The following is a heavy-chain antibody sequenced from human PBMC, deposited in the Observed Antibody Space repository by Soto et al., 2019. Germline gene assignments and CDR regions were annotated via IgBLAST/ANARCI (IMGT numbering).Heavy chain of an antibody. J-gene: IGHJ4*02. CDR3: ARHGRSHSLDGEINY. D-gene: IGHD4-17*01. V-gene: IGHV4-39*01. Sequence: SETLSLTCTVSGGSISSSSYYWGWIRQPPGKGLEWIGSIYYSGSTYYNPSLKSRVTISVDTSKNQFSLKLGSVTAADTAVYYCARHGRSHSLDGEINYWGQGTLVTVSS. CDR1: GGSISSSSYY. CDR2: IYYSGST.